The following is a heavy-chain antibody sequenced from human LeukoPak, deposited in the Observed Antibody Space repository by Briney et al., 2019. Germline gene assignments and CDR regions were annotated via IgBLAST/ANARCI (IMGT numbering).Heavy chain of an antibody. Sequence: GGSLRLSCAASGFTFSKYWMTWVRQAPGEGLEWVANIKQDGSDKYYVASVKGRFTISRDNAKNSLYLQMNTLSAEDTAVYYCARNFYHGFDDWGQGSLVTVSS. CDR2: IKQDGSDK. D-gene: IGHD3-10*01. CDR1: GFTFSKYW. V-gene: IGHV3-7*04. CDR3: ARNFYHGFDD. J-gene: IGHJ4*02.